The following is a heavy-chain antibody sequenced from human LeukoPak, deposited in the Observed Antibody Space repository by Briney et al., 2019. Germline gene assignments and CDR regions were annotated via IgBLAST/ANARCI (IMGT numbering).Heavy chain of an antibody. D-gene: IGHD3-10*01. V-gene: IGHV4-30-4*01. CDR3: ASQGFTMVRGGEPNYFDY. CDR2: IYYSGST. CDR1: GGSISSGDYY. Sequence: SETLSLTCTVSGGSISSGDYYWSWIRQPLGKGLEWIGYIYYSGSTYYNPSLKSRVTISVDTSKNQFSLKLSSVTAADTAVYYCASQGFTMVRGGEPNYFDYWGQGTLVTVSS. J-gene: IGHJ4*02.